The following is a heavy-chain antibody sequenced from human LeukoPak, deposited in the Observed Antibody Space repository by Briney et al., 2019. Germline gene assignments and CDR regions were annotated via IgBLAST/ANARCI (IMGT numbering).Heavy chain of an antibody. V-gene: IGHV3-53*01. Sequence: PGGSLRLSCAASGCAVSSNYMSWIRQAPEKGLEWVSIIYSGGSTYHADSVKGRFTFSRDNSKNTLYLQMDSLRAEDTAVYYCARGPYDTSGYSKALDYWGQGTLVTVSS. J-gene: IGHJ4*02. CDR3: ARGPYDTSGYSKALDY. CDR1: GCAVSSNY. CDR2: IYSGGST. D-gene: IGHD3-22*01.